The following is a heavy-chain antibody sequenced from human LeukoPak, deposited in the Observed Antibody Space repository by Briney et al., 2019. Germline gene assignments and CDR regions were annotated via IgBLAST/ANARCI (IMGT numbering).Heavy chain of an antibody. V-gene: IGHV3-7*01. CDR1: GFTFSSYW. CDR2: IKQDGSES. Sequence: GGSLRDSCAASGFTFSSYWMSWVRQAPGKGLEWVANIKQDGSESYYVDSVKGRFTISRENAKNSLYLQMNSLRAGDTAMYYCAKDAQRGFDDRNSLEKWGQGSLVSVSS. D-gene: IGHD3-9*01. J-gene: IGHJ4*02. CDR3: AKDAQRGFDDRNSLEK.